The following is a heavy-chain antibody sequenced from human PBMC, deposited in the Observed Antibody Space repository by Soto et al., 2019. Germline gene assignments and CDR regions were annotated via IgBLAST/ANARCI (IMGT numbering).Heavy chain of an antibody. D-gene: IGHD3-10*01. J-gene: IGHJ6*03. CDR2: ISSSSSTI. Sequence: GGSLRLSCAASGFSFSDFSMNWFRQAPGKGLEWVSYISSSSSTIYYADSVKGRFTISRDNAKNSLYLQMNSLRAEDTAVYYCARYKMVRGVTFYYYMDVWGKGTTVTVSS. CDR1: GFSFSDFS. V-gene: IGHV3-48*01. CDR3: ARYKMVRGVTFYYYMDV.